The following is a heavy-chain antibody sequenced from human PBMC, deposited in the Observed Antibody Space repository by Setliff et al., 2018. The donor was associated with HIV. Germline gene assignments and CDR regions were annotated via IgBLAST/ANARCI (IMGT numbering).Heavy chain of an antibody. J-gene: IGHJ4*02. D-gene: IGHD1-26*01. Sequence: RASVKVSCKASGGTFSSYAISWVRQAPGQGLEWMGGIIPIFGTANYAQKFQGRVTITTDESTSTAYMELSSLRAEDTAVYFCAKAHWDPLSPDYWGQGTLVTVSS. CDR3: AKAHWDPLSPDY. V-gene: IGHV1-69*05. CDR2: IIPIFGTA. CDR1: GGTFSSYA.